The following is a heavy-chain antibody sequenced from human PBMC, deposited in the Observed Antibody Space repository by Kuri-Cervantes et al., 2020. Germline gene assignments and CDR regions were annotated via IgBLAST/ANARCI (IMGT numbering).Heavy chain of an antibody. V-gene: IGHV3-9*01. D-gene: IGHD4-17*01. CDR1: GFTFDDYA. J-gene: IGHJ6*02. CDR3: ARDLVADGDYAPYYYGMDV. CDR2: ISWNSGSI. Sequence: GGSLRLSCAASGFTFDDYAMHWVRQAPGKGLEWVSGISWNSGSIGYADSVKGRFTISRDNAKNSLYLQMNSLRAADTAVYYCARDLVADGDYAPYYYGMDVWGQGTTVTVSS.